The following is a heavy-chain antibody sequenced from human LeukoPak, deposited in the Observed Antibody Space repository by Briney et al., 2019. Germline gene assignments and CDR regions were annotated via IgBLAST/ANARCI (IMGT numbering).Heavy chain of an antibody. CDR3: ARAAYDNSGYLTL. D-gene: IGHD3-22*01. CDR1: GFTFSSYG. J-gene: IGHJ4*02. CDR2: IWYDGTNK. V-gene: IGHV3-33*01. Sequence: GGSLRLSCVASGFTFSSYGMHWVRQAPGKGLEWVAVIWYDGTNKYYADSVKGRFSISRDSSKNTLYLQMNSLRAEDTAVYYCARAAYDNSGYLTLWGQGTLVTVSS.